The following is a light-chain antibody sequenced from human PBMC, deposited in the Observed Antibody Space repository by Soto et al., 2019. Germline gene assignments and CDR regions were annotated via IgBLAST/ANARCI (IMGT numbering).Light chain of an antibody. CDR3: VSFTTSITVEV. CDR2: EVS. Sequence: QSVLTQPASVSGSPGQSINISCTGTSSDIGAYNYVSWYQQHPGKAPKLIIYEVSHRPSGVSTRFSGSKSGLTASLTISGLQAEDEADYYCVSFTTSITVEVFGSGTKVTVL. CDR1: SSDIGAYNY. V-gene: IGLV2-14*01. J-gene: IGLJ1*01.